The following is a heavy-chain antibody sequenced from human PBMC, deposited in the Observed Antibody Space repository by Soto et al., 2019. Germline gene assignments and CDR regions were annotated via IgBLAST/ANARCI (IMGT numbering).Heavy chain of an antibody. CDR2: ISRSSSTI. CDR3: ARAGEYTYGYNDY. V-gene: IGHV3-48*02. Sequence: DVQLVESGGGLVQPGGSLRLSCAASGFTFSSYIMNWVRQAPGKGLEWVSYISRSSSTIHYADSVKGRFTISRDNAKNSLSLQMNSLRDEDTAVYYCARAGEYTYGYNDYWGQGTLVTVSS. D-gene: IGHD5-18*01. J-gene: IGHJ4*02. CDR1: GFTFSSYI.